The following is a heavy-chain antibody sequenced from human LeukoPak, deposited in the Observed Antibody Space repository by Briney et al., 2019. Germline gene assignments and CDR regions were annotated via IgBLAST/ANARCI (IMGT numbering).Heavy chain of an antibody. D-gene: IGHD6-13*01. CDR3: ARDPILSRIWWYSSSWYNWFDP. V-gene: IGHV3-33*01. CDR2: IWYDGSNK. Sequence: HAGRSLRLSCAASGFTFSSYGMHWVRQAPGKGLEWVAVIWYDGSNKYYADSVKGRFTISRDNSKNTLYLQMNSLRAEDTAVYYCARDPILSRIWWYSSSWYNWFDPWGQGTLVTVSS. CDR1: GFTFSSYG. J-gene: IGHJ5*02.